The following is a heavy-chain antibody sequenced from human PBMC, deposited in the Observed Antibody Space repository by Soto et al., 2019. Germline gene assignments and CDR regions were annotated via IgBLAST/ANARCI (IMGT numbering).Heavy chain of an antibody. D-gene: IGHD1-1*01. Sequence: QVQLVESGGGVVQPGRSLRLSCAASGFTFSSSGMHWVRQAPGKGLEWVAVIWHDGSYKYKTDSVKGRFTISRDNAQNTLYLQMNSLSAEDTAVYYCARGNWKYGYFDYWGQGTLVTVSS. V-gene: IGHV3-33*01. J-gene: IGHJ4*02. CDR2: IWHDGSYK. CDR3: ARGNWKYGYFDY. CDR1: GFTFSSSG.